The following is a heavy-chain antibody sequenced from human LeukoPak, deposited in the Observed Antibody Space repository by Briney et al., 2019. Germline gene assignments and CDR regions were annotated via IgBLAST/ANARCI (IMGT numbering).Heavy chain of an antibody. D-gene: IGHD1-26*01. CDR2: IYYSGST. J-gene: IGHJ4*02. CDR1: GGSISSYY. V-gene: IGHV4-59*08. CDR3: ARQVGLYYFDY. Sequence: SETLSLTCTVSGGSISSYYWSWIRQPPGKGLEWIGYIYYSGSTNYNPSLKSRVTISVDTSKNQFSLKLSSVTAVDTAVYYCARQVGLYYFDYWGQGTLVTVSS.